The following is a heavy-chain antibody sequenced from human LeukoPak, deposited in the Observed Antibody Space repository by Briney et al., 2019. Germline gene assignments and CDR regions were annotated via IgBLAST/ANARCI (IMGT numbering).Heavy chain of an antibody. CDR1: GYIFSNYA. D-gene: IGHD6-19*01. V-gene: IGHV1-3*04. CDR2: LNNDNGNT. J-gene: IGHJ4*02. CDR3: ARGGPNRSGWTLDH. Sequence: GASVKVSCKASGYIFSNYALHWVRLAPGQRLEWMGWLNNDNGNTESSQKFQGRVTITWDTSATTAYMELNSLSSEDTAVYYCARGGPNRSGWTLDHWGQGTLVTVSS.